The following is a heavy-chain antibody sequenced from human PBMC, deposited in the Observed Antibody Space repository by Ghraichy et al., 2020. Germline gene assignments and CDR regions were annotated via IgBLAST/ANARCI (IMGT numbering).Heavy chain of an antibody. D-gene: IGHD2-2*01. CDR1: GGSISSGASY. Sequence: SETLSLTCTLSGGSISSGASYWSWIRQFPGKGLEWIGYNHSSGSTYYSPSLKSRITLSLDTSKTQFSLNVSSVTAADTAVYYCARQQFIPAAIGGYFGLWGRGTLVTVSS. CDR2: NHSSGST. V-gene: IGHV4-31*03. J-gene: IGHJ2*01. CDR3: ARQQFIPAAIGGYFGL.